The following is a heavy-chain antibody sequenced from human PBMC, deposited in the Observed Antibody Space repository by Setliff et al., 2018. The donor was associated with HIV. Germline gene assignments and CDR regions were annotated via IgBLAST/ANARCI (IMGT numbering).Heavy chain of an antibody. J-gene: IGHJ4*02. CDR2: ILSTGERT. Sequence: GGSLRLSCAASGFSFSNYVMSWVRQAPGEGLEWVSAILSTGERTFYADSVKGRFTISRDNSKHTVYLQMNSLRAEDTAEYYCAKELAASGLGYFDSWGPGILVTVSS. V-gene: IGHV3-23*01. CDR3: AKELAASGLGYFDS. CDR1: GFSFSNYV. D-gene: IGHD3-22*01.